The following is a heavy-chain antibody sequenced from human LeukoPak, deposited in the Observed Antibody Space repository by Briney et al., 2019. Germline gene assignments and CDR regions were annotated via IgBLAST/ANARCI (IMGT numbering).Heavy chain of an antibody. CDR2: IWYDGGYK. D-gene: IGHD3-3*01. Sequence: PGRSLRLSCAASGFTFSSYGMHWVRQAPGKGLEWVAIIWYDGGYKYYADSVKGRFTISRDNSKNTLYLQMNSLSTEDTALYYCAKDLGGLIFGVVIRSLDYWGQGTLVTVSS. J-gene: IGHJ4*02. V-gene: IGHV3-33*06. CDR3: AKDLGGLIFGVVIRSLDY. CDR1: GFTFSSYG.